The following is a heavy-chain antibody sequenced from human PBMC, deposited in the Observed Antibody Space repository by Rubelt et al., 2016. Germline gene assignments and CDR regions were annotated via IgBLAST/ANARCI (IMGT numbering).Heavy chain of an antibody. CDR1: GASISSFY. Sequence: QVQLQESGPGLVRPSETLFLTCSVSGASISSFYWSWIRLTPGKGLEWVGYIYYGGSTKHNPSLKSRATISVDTSENQFSLKLNSITAAETAVYYCARVTSAGTSNYYMDVWGKGTTVTVSS. V-gene: IGHV4-59*01. CDR2: IYYGGST. D-gene: IGHD6-13*01. J-gene: IGHJ6*03. CDR3: ARVTSAGTSNYYMDV.